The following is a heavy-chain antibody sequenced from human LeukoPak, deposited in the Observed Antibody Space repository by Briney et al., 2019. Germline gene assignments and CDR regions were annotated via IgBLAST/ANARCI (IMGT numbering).Heavy chain of an antibody. D-gene: IGHD3-16*01. J-gene: IGHJ4*02. CDR1: GFTFDDYG. CDR2: INWNGGST. CDR3: ARGFDTFGGVIIDY. V-gene: IGHV3-20*04. Sequence: GGSLRLSCAASGFTFDDYGMSWVRQAPGKGLEWVSGINWNGGSTGYADSVKGRFTISRDNAKNSLYLQMNSLRAEDAALYYCARGFDTFGGVIIDYWGQGTLVTVSS.